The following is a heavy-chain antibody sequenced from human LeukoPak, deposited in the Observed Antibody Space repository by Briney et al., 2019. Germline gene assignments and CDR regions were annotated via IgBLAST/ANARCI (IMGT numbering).Heavy chain of an antibody. CDR3: ARDPIPCTNGVCRIPETGYGMDV. J-gene: IGHJ6*02. Sequence: ASVKVSCKAAGYTFTGNYMHWVRQAPGQGLGWMGWINPNSGGTNYAEKFQGRVTMTGDTSISTAYMELSRLRSDDTAVYYCARDPIPCTNGVCRIPETGYGMDVWSQGTTVTVSS. V-gene: IGHV1-2*02. CDR2: INPNSGGT. D-gene: IGHD2-8*01. CDR1: GYTFTGNY.